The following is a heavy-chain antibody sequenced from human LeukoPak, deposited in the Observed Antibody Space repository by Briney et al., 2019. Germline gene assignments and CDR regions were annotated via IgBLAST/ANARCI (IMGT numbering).Heavy chain of an antibody. J-gene: IGHJ4*02. Sequence: GGSLRLSCAASGFTFSSYWMSWVRQAPGKGLEWVANIKQDGSEKYYVDSVKGRFTISRDNAKNSLYLQMNSLRAEDTAVYYCARVRQYYDFWSGSYYFDYWGQGTLVTVSS. V-gene: IGHV3-7*01. CDR2: IKQDGSEK. D-gene: IGHD3-3*01. CDR1: GFTFSSYW. CDR3: ARVRQYYDFWSGSYYFDY.